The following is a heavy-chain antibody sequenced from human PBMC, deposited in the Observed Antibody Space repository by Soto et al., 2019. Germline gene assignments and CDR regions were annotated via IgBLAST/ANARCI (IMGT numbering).Heavy chain of an antibody. J-gene: IGHJ5*02. CDR2: INSRSDGGTT. CDR3: TTGDDSSSWYGIYH. Sequence: EVQLVESGGGLVKPGGALRLSCTGSGFTFANAWMNWVRQAPGKGLEWVGRINSRSDGGTTDYAAPVNGRFNISRDDSRNTLFLQMNSLKAEDTAVYYCTTGDDSSSWYGIYHWGQGTLVTVSS. CDR1: GFTFANAW. D-gene: IGHD6-13*01. V-gene: IGHV3-15*07.